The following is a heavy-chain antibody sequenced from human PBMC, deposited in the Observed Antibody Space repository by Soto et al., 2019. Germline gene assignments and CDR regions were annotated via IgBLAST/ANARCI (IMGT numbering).Heavy chain of an antibody. CDR3: ANSDGTGYPPGGFYYYGLDV. CDR1: GSTFSFYA. D-gene: IGHD3-22*01. J-gene: IGHJ6*02. Sequence: QVQLVESGGGVDQPGRSLRLSCAASGSTFSFYAMHWVRQAPGKGLEWVAVISYDGSNEDYADSVKGRFTISRDNSKNTLYLQMNSLRAEDTAVYYCANSDGTGYPPGGFYYYGLDVWGQGTTVTVSS. CDR2: ISYDGSNE. V-gene: IGHV3-30*18.